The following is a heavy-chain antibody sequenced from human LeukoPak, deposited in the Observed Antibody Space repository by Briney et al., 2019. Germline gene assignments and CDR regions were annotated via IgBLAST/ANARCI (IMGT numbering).Heavy chain of an antibody. Sequence: GGSLRLSCAASGFTFSSYAMHWVRQAPGKGLEWVAVISYDGSNKYYADSVKGRFTISRDNSKNTLYLQMNSLRAEDTAVYYCARVVYRYSMRGPFDYWGQGTLVTVSS. CDR3: ARVVYRYSMRGPFDY. J-gene: IGHJ4*02. CDR1: GFTFSSYA. CDR2: ISYDGSNK. D-gene: IGHD2-15*01. V-gene: IGHV3-30*04.